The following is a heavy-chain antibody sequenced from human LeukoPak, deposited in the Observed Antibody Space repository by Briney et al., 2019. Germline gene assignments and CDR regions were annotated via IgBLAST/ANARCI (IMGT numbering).Heavy chain of an antibody. CDR2: IWYDGSNK. D-gene: IGHD6-19*01. CDR1: GFTFSSYG. Sequence: GGSLRLSCAASGFTFSSYGMHWVRQAPGKGLEWVAVIWYDGSNKYYADSVKGRFTISRDNSKNTLYLQTNSLRAEDTAVYYCARGRVYSSGWYGDFDYWGQGTLVTVSS. J-gene: IGHJ4*02. V-gene: IGHV3-33*01. CDR3: ARGRVYSSGWYGDFDY.